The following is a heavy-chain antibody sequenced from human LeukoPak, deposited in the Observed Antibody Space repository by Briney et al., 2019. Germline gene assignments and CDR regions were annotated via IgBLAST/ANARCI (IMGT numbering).Heavy chain of an antibody. Sequence: PGGSLRLSCAASGFTFSSYWMSWVRQAPGKGLEWVANIKQDGSEKYYVDSLKGRFTISRDNAKNSLYLQMNSLRAEDTAVYYCARVSGDYDPYYFDYWGQGTLVTVSS. CDR2: IKQDGSEK. D-gene: IGHD4-17*01. CDR3: ARVSGDYDPYYFDY. V-gene: IGHV3-7*01. CDR1: GFTFSSYW. J-gene: IGHJ4*02.